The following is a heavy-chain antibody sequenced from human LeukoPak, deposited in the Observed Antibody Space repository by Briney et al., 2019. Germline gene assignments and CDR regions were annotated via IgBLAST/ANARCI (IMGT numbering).Heavy chain of an antibody. CDR2: LDSSGAYI. J-gene: IGHJ4*02. CDR3: ARDLDPSSSPFPYYFDY. D-gene: IGHD6-6*01. V-gene: IGHV3-21*01. CDR1: GFTFNTYT. Sequence: GGSLRLSCAASGFTFNTYTMNWARQAPGKGLEWLSSLDSSGAYIFYADSVKGRFIISRDNAKNSLYLQMNSLRAVDTAVYYCARDLDPSSSPFPYYFDYWGQGTLVTVSS.